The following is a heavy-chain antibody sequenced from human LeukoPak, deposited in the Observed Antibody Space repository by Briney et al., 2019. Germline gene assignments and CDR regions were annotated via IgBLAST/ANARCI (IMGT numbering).Heavy chain of an antibody. V-gene: IGHV3-48*01. CDR2: ISRSSSTI. D-gene: IGHD5-18*01. CDR1: EFTFSTYS. CDR3: AKGEQLWLFYYYYMDV. Sequence: PGGSLRLSCAASEFTFSTYSMNWVRQAPGKGLEWVSYISRSSSTIYYADSVKGRFTISRDNAKNSLYLQMNSLRAEDTAVYYCAKGEQLWLFYYYYMDVWGKGTTVTVSS. J-gene: IGHJ6*03.